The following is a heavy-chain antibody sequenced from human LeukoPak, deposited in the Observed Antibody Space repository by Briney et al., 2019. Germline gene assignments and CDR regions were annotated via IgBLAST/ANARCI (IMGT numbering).Heavy chain of an antibody. V-gene: IGHV3-53*01. CDR2: IYSGGST. CDR1: GFTVSSNY. CDR3: ARDSGGYDFWSGYQTYDAFDI. Sequence: GGSLRLSCAASGFTVSSNYMSWVRQAPGKGLEWVSVIYSGGSTYYADSVKGRFTISRDNSKNTLYLQMNSLRAEDTAVYYCARDSGGYDFWSGYQTYDAFDIWGQGTMVTVSS. J-gene: IGHJ3*02. D-gene: IGHD3-3*01.